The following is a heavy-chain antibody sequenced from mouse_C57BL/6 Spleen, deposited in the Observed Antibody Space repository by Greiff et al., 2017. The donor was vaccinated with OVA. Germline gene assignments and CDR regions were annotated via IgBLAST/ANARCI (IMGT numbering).Heavy chain of an antibody. J-gene: IGHJ2*01. Sequence: VKLVESGPELVKPGASVKISCKASGYAFSSSWMNWVKQRPGKGLEWIGRIYPGDGDTNYNGKFKGKATLTADKSSSPAYMQLSSLTSEDSAVYFCALITTVVAPYYFDYWGQGTTLTVSS. V-gene: IGHV1-82*01. CDR3: ALITTVVAPYYFDY. CDR2: IYPGDGDT. D-gene: IGHD1-1*01. CDR1: GYAFSSSW.